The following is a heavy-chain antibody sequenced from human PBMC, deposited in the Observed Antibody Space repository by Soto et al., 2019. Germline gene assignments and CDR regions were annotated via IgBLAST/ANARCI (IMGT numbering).Heavy chain of an antibody. CDR2: ISGSGDST. D-gene: IGHD6-13*01. Sequence: EVQLLESGGGLVQPGGSLRLSCAASGFTFSSYAMSWVRQAPGKGLEWVSVISGSGDSTYYADSVRGRFTISRDNSKNTLYLQMNSMRAEDTAVYYCAKASDGAAAGPTKFYGMDVWGQGTTVTVSS. CDR3: AKASDGAAAGPTKFYGMDV. CDR1: GFTFSSYA. V-gene: IGHV3-23*01. J-gene: IGHJ6*02.